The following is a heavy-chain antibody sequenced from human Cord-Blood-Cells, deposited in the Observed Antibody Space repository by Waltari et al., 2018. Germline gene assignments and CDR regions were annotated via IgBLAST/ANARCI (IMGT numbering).Heavy chain of an antibody. V-gene: IGHV3-30*02. CDR2: IRYDGSNK. CDR3: AKAPNPGNWFDP. J-gene: IGHJ5*02. CDR1: GFTFSSYG. Sequence: CAASGFTFSSYGMHWVRQAPGKGLEWVAFIRYDGSNKYYADSVKGRFTISRDNSKNTLYLQMNSLRAEDTAVYYCAKAPNPGNWFDPWGQGTLVTVFS.